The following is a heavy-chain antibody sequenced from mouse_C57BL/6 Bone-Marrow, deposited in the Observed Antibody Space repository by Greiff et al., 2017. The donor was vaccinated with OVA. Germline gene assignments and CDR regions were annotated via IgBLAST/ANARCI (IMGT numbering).Heavy chain of an antibody. CDR3: ARSIYYDYDYAMDY. CDR1: GYTFTDYY. CDR2: INPYNGGT. V-gene: IGHV1-19*01. D-gene: IGHD2-4*01. J-gene: IGHJ4*01. Sequence: VQLQQSGPVLVKPGASVKMSCKASGYTFTDYYMNWVKQSHGKSLEWIGVINPYNGGTSYNQKFKGKATLTVDKSSSTAYMELNSLTSEDSAVYYCARSIYYDYDYAMDYWGQGTSVTVSS.